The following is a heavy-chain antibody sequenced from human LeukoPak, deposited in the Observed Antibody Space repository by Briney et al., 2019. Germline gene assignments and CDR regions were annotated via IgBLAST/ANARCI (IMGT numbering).Heavy chain of an antibody. Sequence: GGSLRLSCAASGFTFSSYEMNWVRQAPGKGLEWVSYISSSGSTIYYADSVKGRFTTSRDNAKNSLYLQMNSLRAEDTAVYYCARGVLRYFDWLLGGAFDIWGQGTMVTVSS. CDR2: ISSSGSTI. CDR1: GFTFSSYE. CDR3: ARGVLRYFDWLLGGAFDI. J-gene: IGHJ3*02. D-gene: IGHD3-9*01. V-gene: IGHV3-48*03.